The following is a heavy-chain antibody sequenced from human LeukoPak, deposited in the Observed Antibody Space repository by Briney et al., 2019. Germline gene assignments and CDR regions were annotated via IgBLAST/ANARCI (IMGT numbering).Heavy chain of an antibody. CDR2: ISSSSSYI. Sequence: PGGSLRLSCAASGFTFSSNAMSWVRQAPGKGLEWVSSISSSSSYIYYADSVKGRFTISRDNAKNSLYLQMNSLRAEDTAVYYCGRDDLNSGYYYMDVWGKGTTVTVSS. J-gene: IGHJ6*03. CDR1: GFTFSSNA. CDR3: GRDDLNSGYYYMDV. D-gene: IGHD7-27*01. V-gene: IGHV3-21*01.